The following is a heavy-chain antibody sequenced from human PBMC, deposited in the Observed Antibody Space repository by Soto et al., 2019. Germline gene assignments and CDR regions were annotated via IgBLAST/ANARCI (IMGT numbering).Heavy chain of an antibody. Sequence: GGSLRLSCAASGFTFSSYGMHWVRQAPGKGLEWVGRIKSKTDGGTTDYAAPVRGRFTISRDDSKNTLYLQMNSLKTEDTAVYYCTTGFPPHRFDPWGQGTLVTVSS. CDR1: GFTFSSYG. CDR2: IKSKTDGGTT. CDR3: TTGFPPHRFDP. J-gene: IGHJ5*02. V-gene: IGHV3-15*01. D-gene: IGHD2-21*01.